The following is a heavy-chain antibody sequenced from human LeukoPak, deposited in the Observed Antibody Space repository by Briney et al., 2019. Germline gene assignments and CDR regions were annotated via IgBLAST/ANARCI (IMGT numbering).Heavy chain of an antibody. V-gene: IGHV4-59*01. CDR2: IYYSGSS. CDR3: ARGAAFDI. CDR1: GASISSLY. Sequence: SETLSLTCTDSGASISSLYWIWIRQPPGKGLEWIGYIYYSGSSNYNPSLKSRVTMSVDTSKNQFSLKLSSVTAADTAVYYCARGAAFDIWGQGTMVTVSS. J-gene: IGHJ3*02.